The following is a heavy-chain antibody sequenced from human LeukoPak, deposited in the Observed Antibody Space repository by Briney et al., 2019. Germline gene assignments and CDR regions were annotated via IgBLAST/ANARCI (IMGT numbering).Heavy chain of an antibody. D-gene: IGHD5-18*01. V-gene: IGHV3-74*01. CDR1: GFTFSSYW. CDR2: INSDGSST. CDR3: ARASGGYSPRDDY. Sequence: GWSLRLSCAASGFTFSSYWMHWVRQVPGKGLVWVSRINSDGSSTSYADSVKGRFTISRDNAKNTLYLQMNSVSVEDTAVYYCARASGGYSPRDDYWGQGTLVTVSS. J-gene: IGHJ4*02.